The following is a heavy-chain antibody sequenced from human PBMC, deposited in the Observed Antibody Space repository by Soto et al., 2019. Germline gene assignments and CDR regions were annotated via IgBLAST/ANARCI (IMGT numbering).Heavy chain of an antibody. D-gene: IGHD3-9*01. CDR3: AKWSARYGLRYFDWLNTGETPFDY. Sequence: GGSLRLSCAASGFTFSSYAMSWVRQAPGKGLEWVSAISGSGGSTYYADSVKGRFTISRDNSKNTLYLQMNSLRAEDTAVYYCAKWSARYGLRYFDWLNTGETPFDYWGQGTLVTVSS. J-gene: IGHJ4*02. CDR1: GFTFSSYA. CDR2: ISGSGGST. V-gene: IGHV3-23*01.